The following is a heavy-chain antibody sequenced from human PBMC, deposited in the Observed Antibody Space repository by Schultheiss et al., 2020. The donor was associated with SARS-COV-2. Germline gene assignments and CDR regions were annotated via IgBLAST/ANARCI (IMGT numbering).Heavy chain of an antibody. CDR2: IYYSGST. V-gene: IGHV4-39*07. D-gene: IGHD6-13*01. CDR1: GGSISSSSYY. J-gene: IGHJ4*02. Sequence: SETLSLTCTVSGGSISSSSYYWGWIRQPPGKGLEWIGSIYYSGSTYYNPSLKSRVTISVDTSKNQFSLKLSSVTAADTAVYYCARDSSSWYSYWGQGTLVTVSS. CDR3: ARDSSSWYSY.